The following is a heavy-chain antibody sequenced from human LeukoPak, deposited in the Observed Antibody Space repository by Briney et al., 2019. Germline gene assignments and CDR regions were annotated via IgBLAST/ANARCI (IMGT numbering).Heavy chain of an antibody. D-gene: IGHD3-22*01. J-gene: IGHJ4*02. Sequence: GGSLRLSCAASGFTFDNYPMHWVRQAPGKGPEWVSGICRNSGTLGYADSEKGRFTSSRDDSKYSLYLQINSLRAEVTALYACEEEGPTSRGYQPLDSWGQGTLVSVSS. CDR1: GFTFDNYP. CDR2: ICRNSGTL. CDR3: EEEGPTSRGYQPLDS. V-gene: IGHV3-9*01.